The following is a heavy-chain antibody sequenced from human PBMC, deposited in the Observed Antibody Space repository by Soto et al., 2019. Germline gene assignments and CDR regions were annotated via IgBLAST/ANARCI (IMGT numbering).Heavy chain of an antibody. D-gene: IGHD6-6*01. CDR1: GYTFTSYD. V-gene: IGHV1-8*01. CDR3: ARPRSIAARLWVGYYYYYMDV. J-gene: IGHJ6*03. CDR2: MNPNSGNT. Sequence: QVQLVQSGAEVKKPGASVKVSCKASGYTFTSYDINWVRQATGQGLEWMGWMNPNSGNTGYAQKCQGRVTMTRNNSISTAYMELSSLRSEDTAVYYCARPRSIAARLWVGYYYYYMDVWGKGTTVTVSS.